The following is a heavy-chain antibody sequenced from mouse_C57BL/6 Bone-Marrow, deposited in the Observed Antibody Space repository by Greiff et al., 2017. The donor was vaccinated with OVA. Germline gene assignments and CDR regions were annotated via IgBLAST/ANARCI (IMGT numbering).Heavy chain of an antibody. V-gene: IGHV7-1*01. CDR1: GFTFSDFY. J-gene: IGHJ4*01. D-gene: IGHD1-1*01. CDR3: ARALYYGSTDYAMDY. Sequence: DVMLVESGGGLVQSGRSLRLSCATSGFTFSDFYMEWVRQAPGKGLEWIAASRNKANDYTTEYSASVKGRFIVSRDTSQSILYLQMNALRAEDTAIYYCARALYYGSTDYAMDYWGQGTSVTVSS. CDR2: SRNKANDYTT.